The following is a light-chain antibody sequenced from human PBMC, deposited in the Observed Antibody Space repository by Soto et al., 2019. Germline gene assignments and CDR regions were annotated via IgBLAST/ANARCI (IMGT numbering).Light chain of an antibody. CDR1: QSVSSN. J-gene: IGKJ1*01. CDR2: GAS. CDR3: QQYFRWPPWT. Sequence: EIVMTQSPATLSVSPGERATLSCRASQSVSSNLAWYQQKPGQAPTLLIYGASIRATGVPARFSGSGSGTDFTLTIDSLQSEDVADYYCQQYFRWPPWTFGQGTKVDIK. V-gene: IGKV3-15*01.